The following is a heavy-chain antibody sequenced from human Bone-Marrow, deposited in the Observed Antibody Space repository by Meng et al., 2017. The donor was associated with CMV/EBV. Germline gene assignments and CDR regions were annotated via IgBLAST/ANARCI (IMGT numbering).Heavy chain of an antibody. J-gene: IGHJ4*02. CDR3: ARDPPVPTAGGFDY. D-gene: IGHD6-13*01. CDR2: INHSGST. CDR1: GWSFSGYY. Sequence: APVPAGGARLLKPSETLSLTCAVYGWSFSGYYWSWIRQPPGKGLEWIGEINHSGSTNYNPSLKSRVTISVDTSKNQFSLKLSSVTAADTAVYYCARDPPVPTAGGFDYWGQGTLVTVSS. V-gene: IGHV4-34*02.